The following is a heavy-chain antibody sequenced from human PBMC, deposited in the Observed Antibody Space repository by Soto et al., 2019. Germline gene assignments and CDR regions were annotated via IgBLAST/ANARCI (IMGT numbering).Heavy chain of an antibody. Sequence: SETLSLTCAVSGYSISSGYYWGWIRQPPGKGLEWIGNIYHSGSSYYNPSLKSRVTISVDTSKNQFSLKLSSVTAADTAVYYCARADGTYYDILTGNYYYYYGMDVWGQGTTVTVSS. D-gene: IGHD3-9*01. V-gene: IGHV4-38-2*01. CDR3: ARADGTYYDILTGNYYYYYGMDV. CDR1: GYSISSGYY. CDR2: IYHSGSS. J-gene: IGHJ6*02.